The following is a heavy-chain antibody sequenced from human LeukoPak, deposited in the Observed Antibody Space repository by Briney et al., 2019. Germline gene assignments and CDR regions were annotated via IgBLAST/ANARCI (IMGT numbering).Heavy chain of an antibody. D-gene: IGHD6-13*01. CDR3: ARDRVAAAGTGYFQH. CDR1: GYTFTSYG. Sequence: ASVKVSCKASGYTFTSYGISWVRQAPGQGLEWMGWISAYNGNTNYAQKLQGRVTMTTDTSTSTAYMELGSLRSDDTAVYYCARDRVAAAGTGYFQHWGQGTLVTVSS. J-gene: IGHJ1*01. V-gene: IGHV1-18*01. CDR2: ISAYNGNT.